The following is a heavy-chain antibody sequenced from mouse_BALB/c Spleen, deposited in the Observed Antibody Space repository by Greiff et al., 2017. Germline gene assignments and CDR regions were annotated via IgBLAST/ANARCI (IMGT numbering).Heavy chain of an antibody. CDR1: GYTFTSYY. V-gene: IGHV1S81*02. CDR3: TRAPEGGYFDV. CDR2: INPSNGGT. J-gene: IGHJ1*01. Sequence: QVQLKQSGAELVKPGASVKLSCKASGYTFTSYYMYWVKQRPGQGLEWIGEINPSNGGTNFNEKFKSKATLTVDKSSSTAYMQLSSLTSEDSAVYYCTRAPEGGYFDVWGAGTTVTVSS.